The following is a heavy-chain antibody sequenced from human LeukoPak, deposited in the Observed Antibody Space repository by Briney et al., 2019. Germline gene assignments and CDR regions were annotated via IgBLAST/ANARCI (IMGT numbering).Heavy chain of an antibody. CDR2: IIPIFGTA. CDR3: ARGEGGYSYGPHFDP. Sequence: SVTVSCKASGGTFSSYAISWVRQAPGQGLEWMGGIIPIFGTANYAQKFQGRVTITADKSTSTAYMELSSLRSEDTAVYYCARGEGGYSYGPHFDPWGQGTLVTVSS. J-gene: IGHJ5*02. CDR1: GGTFSSYA. D-gene: IGHD5-18*01. V-gene: IGHV1-69*06.